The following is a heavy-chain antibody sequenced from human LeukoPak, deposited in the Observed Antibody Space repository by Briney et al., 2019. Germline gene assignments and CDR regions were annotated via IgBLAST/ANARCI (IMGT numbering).Heavy chain of an antibody. D-gene: IGHD3-22*01. Sequence: PGGSLRLSCAASGFTFSSYSMNWVRQAPGKGLEWVSSISSSSSYIYYADSVKGRFTISRDNAKNSLYLQMNSLRAEDTAVYYCARAVSYDSSGYQPTYYYYMDVWGKGTTVTVSS. CDR2: ISSSSSYI. J-gene: IGHJ6*03. V-gene: IGHV3-21*01. CDR3: ARAVSYDSSGYQPTYYYYMDV. CDR1: GFTFSSYS.